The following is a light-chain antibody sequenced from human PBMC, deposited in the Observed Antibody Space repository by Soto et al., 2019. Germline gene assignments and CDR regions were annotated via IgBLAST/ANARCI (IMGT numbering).Light chain of an antibody. J-gene: IGLJ1*01. CDR2: TNN. Sequence: QSLLTQPPSASVTPGQRVTISCSGSNSNIGTNTVNWYQQLPGTAPRLLIYTNNQRPSGVPQRFSGSKTGTSASLAIGGLQSEDGADYYCAAWDDSLGAYVFGTGTKLTVL. CDR3: AAWDDSLGAYV. CDR1: NSNIGTNT. V-gene: IGLV1-44*01.